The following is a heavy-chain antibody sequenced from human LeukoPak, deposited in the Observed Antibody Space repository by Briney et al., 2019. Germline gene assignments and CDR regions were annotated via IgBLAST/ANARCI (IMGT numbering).Heavy chain of an antibody. CDR1: GGSISSYY. CDR2: IYYSGST. CDR3: AGESSLSDFDY. V-gene: IGHV4-59*01. D-gene: IGHD3-16*02. Sequence: KPSETLSLTCTVSGGSISSYYWSWLRQPPGKGLEWIGYIYYSGSTNYNPSLKSRVTISVDTSKNQFSLKLSSVTAADTAVYYCAGESSLSDFDYWGQGTLVTVSS. J-gene: IGHJ4*02.